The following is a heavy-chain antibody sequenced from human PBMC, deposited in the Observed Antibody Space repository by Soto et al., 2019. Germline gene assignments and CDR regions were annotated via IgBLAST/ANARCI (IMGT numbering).Heavy chain of an antibody. Sequence: QVQLVQSGAEVKKPGASVKVSCKASGYTFTNYAFSWVRQAPGQGLEWMGWISAYNGNTNYPQKLQGRVTMTTDTSRSTAYMELRSLRSDDTAVYYCARDLAAAGPFDYWGQGTLVTVSS. CDR2: ISAYNGNT. D-gene: IGHD6-13*01. CDR3: ARDLAAAGPFDY. V-gene: IGHV1-18*01. J-gene: IGHJ4*02. CDR1: GYTFTNYA.